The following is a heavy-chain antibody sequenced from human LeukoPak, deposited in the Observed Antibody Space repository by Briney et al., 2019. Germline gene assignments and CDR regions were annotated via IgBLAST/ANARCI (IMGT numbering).Heavy chain of an antibody. CDR1: GFTFSSYG. D-gene: IGHD6-13*01. Sequence: GGSLRLSCAASGFTFSSYGMHWVRQAPGKGLEWVAVISYDGSNKYYADSVKGRVTISRDNSKNTLYLQMNSLRAEDTAVYYCAKGPFPIAAAATTPFDYWGQGTLVTVSS. J-gene: IGHJ4*02. CDR2: ISYDGSNK. V-gene: IGHV3-30*18. CDR3: AKGPFPIAAAATTPFDY.